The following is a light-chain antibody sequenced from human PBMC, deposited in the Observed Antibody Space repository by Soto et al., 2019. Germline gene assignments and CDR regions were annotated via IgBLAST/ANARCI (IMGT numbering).Light chain of an antibody. V-gene: IGLV2-14*03. CDR2: DVN. J-gene: IGLJ2*01. Sequence: QSALTQPASVSGSPGQSITISCAGSSSDIGPYNYVTWYQQHPGKAPRLIIYDVNNRPSGVSNRFSGSKSGNTASLTISGLQAEVVSVYYCREYRGITSLVILGGATMITVL. CDR1: SSDIGPYNY. CDR3: REYRGITSLVI.